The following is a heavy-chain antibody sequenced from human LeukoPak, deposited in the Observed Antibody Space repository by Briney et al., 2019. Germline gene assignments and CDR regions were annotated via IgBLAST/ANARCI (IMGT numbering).Heavy chain of an antibody. CDR3: ARHEIIMRLGELSLYMFDY. CDR2: IYYSAST. Sequence: SETLSLTCTVSGGSISSSSYYWGWIRQPPGKGLEWIGSIYYSASTYYNPSLKSRVTISVDTSKNQFSLKLSSVTAADTAVYYCARHEIIMRLGELSLYMFDYWGQGTLVTVSS. J-gene: IGHJ4*02. CDR1: GGSISSSSYY. V-gene: IGHV4-39*01. D-gene: IGHD3-16*02.